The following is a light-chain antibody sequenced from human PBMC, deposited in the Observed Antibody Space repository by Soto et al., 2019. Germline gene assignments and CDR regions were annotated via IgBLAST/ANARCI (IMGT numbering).Light chain of an antibody. CDR1: SSDVGGYNY. CDR2: EVS. J-gene: IGLJ1*01. Sequence: QCVLTQPPSASGSPGQSVTISCTGTSSDVGGYNYVSWYQQHPGKAPKLMIYEVSKRPSGVPDRFSGSKSGNTASLTVSGLQAEDEADYYCSPYAGSNNFVFGTGTKVTVL. CDR3: SPYAGSNNFV. V-gene: IGLV2-8*01.